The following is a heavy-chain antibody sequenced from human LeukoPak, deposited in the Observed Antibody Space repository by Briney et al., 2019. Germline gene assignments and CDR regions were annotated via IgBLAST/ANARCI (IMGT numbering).Heavy chain of an antibody. J-gene: IGHJ4*02. Sequence: GGSLRLSCAASGFTFSSYAMSWVRQAPGKGLEWVSSISSSSSYIYYADSVKGRFTISRDNAKNSLYLQMNSLRAEDTAVYYCARDRVAVAGNFDYWGQGTLVTVSS. V-gene: IGHV3-21*01. CDR2: ISSSSSYI. CDR1: GFTFSSYA. CDR3: ARDRVAVAGNFDY. D-gene: IGHD6-19*01.